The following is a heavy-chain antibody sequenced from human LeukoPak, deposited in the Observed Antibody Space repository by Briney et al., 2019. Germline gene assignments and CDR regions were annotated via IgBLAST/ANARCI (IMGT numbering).Heavy chain of an antibody. V-gene: IGHV3-30*04. CDR2: ISYDGSAT. J-gene: IGHJ4*02. D-gene: IGHD1-14*01. Sequence: GGSLRLSCIASGFTFSTYPMHWVRQAPGKGLEWVAVISYDGSATSYAESVKGRFTFSRDNSKNTLYLQMNSLKTEDTAVYYCTTWNYWGQGTLVTVSS. CDR1: GFTFSTYP. CDR3: TTWNY.